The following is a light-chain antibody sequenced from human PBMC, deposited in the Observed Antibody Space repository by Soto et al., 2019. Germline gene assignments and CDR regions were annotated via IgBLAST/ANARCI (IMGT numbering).Light chain of an antibody. CDR1: RSSIGNNA. V-gene: IGLV1-44*01. CDR2: NNN. CDR3: ATWDDSLNARGV. Sequence: QSVLTQTPSASGTPGQTVTISCSGSRSSIGNNAVSWYQQFPGTAPKLLIYNNNQRPSGVPDRFSGSKSGTSASLVISGLQSEDEADYYCATWDDSLNARGVFGGGTKLTVL. J-gene: IGLJ3*02.